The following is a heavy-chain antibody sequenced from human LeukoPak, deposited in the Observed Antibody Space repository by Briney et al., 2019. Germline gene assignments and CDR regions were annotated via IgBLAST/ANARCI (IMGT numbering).Heavy chain of an antibody. V-gene: IGHV3-30*18. Sequence: GRSLRLSRAASGFTFSSYGMHWVRQAPGKGLEWVAVISYDGSNKYYADSVKGRFTISRDNSKNTLYLQMNSLRAEDTAVYYCAKDSSSSERSFDYWGQGTLVTVSS. J-gene: IGHJ4*02. D-gene: IGHD6-13*01. CDR2: ISYDGSNK. CDR3: AKDSSSSERSFDY. CDR1: GFTFSSYG.